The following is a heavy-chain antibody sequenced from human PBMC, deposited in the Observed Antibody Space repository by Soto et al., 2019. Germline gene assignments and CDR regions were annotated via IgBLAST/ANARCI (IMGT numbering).Heavy chain of an antibody. CDR2: ISSSSSTI. D-gene: IGHD3-9*01. CDR1: GFTFSSYS. V-gene: IGHV3-48*01. CDR3: ARDGVYDILTGYYHPITPYFDY. J-gene: IGHJ4*02. Sequence: GGSLRLSCAASGFTFSSYSMNWVRQAPGKGLEWVSYISSSSSTIYYADSVKGRFTISRDNAKNSLYLQMNSLRAEDTAVYYCARDGVYDILTGYYHPITPYFDYWGQGTLVTVSS.